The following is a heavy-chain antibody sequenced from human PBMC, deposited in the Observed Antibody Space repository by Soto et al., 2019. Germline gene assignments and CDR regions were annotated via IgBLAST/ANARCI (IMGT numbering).Heavy chain of an antibody. CDR3: TRDASRDSSARGWFDP. D-gene: IGHD6-13*01. CDR1: EMNFRSFT. V-gene: IGHV3-21*01. CDR2: ISSNSAYI. Sequence: GGSLRRACASSEMNFRSFTRNWVRQAPGKGLEWVSTISSNSAYIYYTDALRGRFTISRDNAKNSLHLQMNSLRAEDTAVYYCTRDASRDSSARGWFDPWGPGNLVTVAS. J-gene: IGHJ5*02.